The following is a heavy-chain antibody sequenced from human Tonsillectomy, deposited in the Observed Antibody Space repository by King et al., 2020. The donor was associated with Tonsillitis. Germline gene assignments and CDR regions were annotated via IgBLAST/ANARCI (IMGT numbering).Heavy chain of an antibody. CDR1: GYTFTDYW. V-gene: IGHV5-51*01. CDR3: ARRVMISFGGVIGHFDF. Sequence: VQLVESGAEVKKPGESLKISCQGSGYTFTDYWIAWVRQKPGKGLEWMGIIDAGDSDARYSPSFQGQVTISADKSISTAYLQWRSLKASDTAMYYCARRVMISFGGVIGHFDFWGQGTLVTVSS. J-gene: IGHJ4*02. CDR2: IDAGDSDA. D-gene: IGHD3-16*02.